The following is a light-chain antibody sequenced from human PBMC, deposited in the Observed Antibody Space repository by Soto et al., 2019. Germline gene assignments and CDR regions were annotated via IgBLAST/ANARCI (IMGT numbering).Light chain of an antibody. J-gene: IGKJ5*01. CDR2: GAS. CDR3: QQYDNSPIA. Sequence: EIVLTQSPGILSLSPGERASLSCGASQSMSSSFLAWYQHKPGQAPRLLIYGASSRATGIPDRFSGTGSETDFTLTISRLEPEDFAVYYCQQYDNSPIAFGQGTRLE. CDR1: QSMSSSF. V-gene: IGKV3-20*01.